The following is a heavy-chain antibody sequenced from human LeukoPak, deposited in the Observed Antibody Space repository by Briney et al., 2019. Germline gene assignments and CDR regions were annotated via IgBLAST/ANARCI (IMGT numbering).Heavy chain of an antibody. Sequence: GGSLRLSCVVSGIPFSDYYMNWIRQAPGKGLEWISYISSSSSYTDYADSAKGRFTISRDNAKSALYLQLNSLRLEDTAVYYCAAGTAADFWGQGTLVTVSS. CDR1: GIPFSDYY. CDR3: AAGTAADF. V-gene: IGHV3-11*03. CDR2: ISSSSSYT. D-gene: IGHD6-13*01. J-gene: IGHJ4*02.